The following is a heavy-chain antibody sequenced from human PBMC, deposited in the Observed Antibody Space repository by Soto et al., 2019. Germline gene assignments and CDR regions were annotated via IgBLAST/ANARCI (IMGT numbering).Heavy chain of an antibody. CDR1: GFTFSNAW. J-gene: IGHJ4*02. CDR3: TTDSTSCSWYPSGY. D-gene: IGHD6-13*01. CDR2: IKSKTDGGTT. Sequence: EVQLVESGGGLVKPGGSLRLSCAASGFTFSNAWMSWVRQAPGKGLEWVGRIKSKTDGGTTDYAAHVKGRFTTSRDDSNNTLDVPMNSLKTEDTAVYYCTTDSTSCSWYPSGYWGQGTLVTVSS. V-gene: IGHV3-15*01.